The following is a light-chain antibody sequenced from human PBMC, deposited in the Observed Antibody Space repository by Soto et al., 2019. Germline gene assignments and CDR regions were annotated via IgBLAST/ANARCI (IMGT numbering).Light chain of an antibody. J-gene: IGKJ2*01. CDR1: QSITTW. Sequence: DIQMTQSPSTLSASVGDRVTITCRASQSITTWLAWYQQKPGKAPKLLIYKATNLQSGVPSRFSGSGSGTDLSLTISGLQPKDFATNSCQQNNDYQYILGQGTKLEIK. CDR3: QQNNDYQYI. CDR2: KAT. V-gene: IGKV1-5*03.